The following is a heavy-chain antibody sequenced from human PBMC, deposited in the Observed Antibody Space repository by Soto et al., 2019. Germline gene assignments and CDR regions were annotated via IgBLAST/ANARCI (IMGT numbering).Heavy chain of an antibody. CDR2: IYYSGST. Sequence: SETLSLTCSVSGGSISSYYWSWIRQPPGKGLEWIGYIYYSGSTNYNPSLKSRVTISVDTSKNQFSLKLSSVTAADTAVYYCARHLGYDSSAYYPNWFDPWGLGTLVTVSS. J-gene: IGHJ5*02. V-gene: IGHV4-59*08. D-gene: IGHD3-22*01. CDR3: ARHLGYDSSAYYPNWFDP. CDR1: GGSISSYY.